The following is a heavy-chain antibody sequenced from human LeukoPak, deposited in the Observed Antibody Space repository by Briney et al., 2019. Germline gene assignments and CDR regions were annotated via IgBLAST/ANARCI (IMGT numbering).Heavy chain of an antibody. CDR2: IYYSGST. J-gene: IGHJ1*01. CDR3: ARGRPYCSSTSCYPEYFQH. V-gene: IGHV4-30-4*08. Sequence: PSQTLSLTCTVSGGSISSGDYYLSWIRQPPGKGLEWIGYIYYSGSTYYNPSLKSRVTISVDKSKNQFFLKLSSVTAADTAVYYCARGRPYCSSTSCYPEYFQHWGQGTLVTVSS. D-gene: IGHD2-2*01. CDR1: GGSISSGDYY.